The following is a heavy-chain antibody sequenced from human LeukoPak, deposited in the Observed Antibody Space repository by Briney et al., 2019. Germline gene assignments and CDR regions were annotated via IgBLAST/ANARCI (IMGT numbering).Heavy chain of an antibody. CDR1: GGSFSGYY. D-gene: IGHD6-13*01. J-gene: IGHJ4*02. CDR3: ARGREQQLHGVFDY. V-gene: IGHV4-34*01. Sequence: SETLSLTCAVYGGSFSGYYWSWIRQPPGKGLEWIGEINHSGSTNYNPSLKSRVTISVDTSKNQFSLKPSSVTAADTAVYYCARGREQQLHGVFDYWGQGTLVTVSS. CDR2: INHSGST.